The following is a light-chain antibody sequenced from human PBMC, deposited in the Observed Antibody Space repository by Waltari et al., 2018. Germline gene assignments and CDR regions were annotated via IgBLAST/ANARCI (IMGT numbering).Light chain of an antibody. CDR3: GTWDSSLSGAV. CDR1: SANLGNHF. Sequence: QSVLPPPPSVSAAPGQRVTIPCSGGSANLGNHFVYWYRHFPGTAPKLLSYEDSERPSGIPGRFSGSKSGTSATLDITGLQAGDEADYYCGTWDSSLSGAVFGGGTHLTVL. V-gene: IGLV1-51*02. CDR2: EDS. J-gene: IGLJ7*01.